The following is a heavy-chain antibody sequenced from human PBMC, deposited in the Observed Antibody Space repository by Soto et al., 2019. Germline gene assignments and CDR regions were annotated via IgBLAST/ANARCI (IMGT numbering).Heavy chain of an antibody. J-gene: IGHJ3*02. V-gene: IGHV3-23*01. CDR3: AKARKLLWFGESQYDAFDI. D-gene: IGHD3-10*01. CDR2: ITSSGGSA. CDR1: GFTFSSYA. Sequence: GGSLRLSCAVSGFTFSSYAMSWVRQAPGKGLEWVSAITSSGGSAHYADSVKGRFTISRDNSKNTLDLQMNRLRVEDTAIYYCAKARKLLWFGESQYDAFDIWGQGTMVTVSS.